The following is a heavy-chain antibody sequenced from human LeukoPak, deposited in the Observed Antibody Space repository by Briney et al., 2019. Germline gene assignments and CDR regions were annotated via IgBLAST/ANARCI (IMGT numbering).Heavy chain of an antibody. J-gene: IGHJ4*01. D-gene: IGHD6-13*01. CDR2: IRQDGSGK. CDR3: ARDGTAAGLYFDL. V-gene: IGHV3-7*01. Sequence: GGSLSLSCAVSGFTFTDYWMNWVRQAPGKGPEWVASIRQDGSGKTYVDSVKGRFTISRDNTKNSLSLQLNGLRAEDTAVYYCARDGTAAGLYFDLWGQGTLVTVSS. CDR1: GFTFTDYW.